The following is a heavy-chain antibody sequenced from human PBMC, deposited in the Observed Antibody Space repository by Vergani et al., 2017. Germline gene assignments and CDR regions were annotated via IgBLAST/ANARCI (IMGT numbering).Heavy chain of an antibody. Sequence: EVQLSESGGDLVQPGGSLRLSCAASGFTFNHYAMNWVRQAPGKGLEWVSGISGSGGSTYYAGSVKGRFTISRDSSKNTLYLQMNSLSAGDTAVYYCARDRDSSGWYVFFSSPDYWGQGTLVTVSS. D-gene: IGHD6-19*01. CDR2: ISGSGGST. CDR3: ARDRDSSGWYVFFSSPDY. CDR1: GFTFNHYA. J-gene: IGHJ4*02. V-gene: IGHV3-23*01.